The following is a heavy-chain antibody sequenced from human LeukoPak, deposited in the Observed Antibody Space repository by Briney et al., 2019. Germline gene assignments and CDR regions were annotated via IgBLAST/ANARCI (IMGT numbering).Heavy chain of an antibody. Sequence: GSLSLSCAASGFTFSSYAMSWVRPAPGKGLEWVSAIIGSGGSTYYSDSVKGRFTISRDNSKNTLYLQMNSLRAEDTAVYYCAKDHGYYDSSGYYYFDYWGQGTLVTVSS. CDR1: GFTFSSYA. V-gene: IGHV3-23*01. D-gene: IGHD3-22*01. CDR2: IIGSGGST. CDR3: AKDHGYYDSSGYYYFDY. J-gene: IGHJ4*02.